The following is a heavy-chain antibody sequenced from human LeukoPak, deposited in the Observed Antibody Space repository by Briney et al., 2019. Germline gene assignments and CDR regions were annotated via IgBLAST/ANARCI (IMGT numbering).Heavy chain of an antibody. D-gene: IGHD2/OR15-2a*01. CDR1: GGSISPYY. CDR3: ARKNDFDI. J-gene: IGHJ3*02. Sequence: SETLSLTCTVSGGSISPYYWSWIRQPPGKGLEWIGCIYYSGSTYYNPSLKGRVTISVDMSKSQFSPRLTSVTAADTAVYYCARKNDFDIWGQGTLVTVSS. V-gene: IGHV4-59*01. CDR2: IYYSGST.